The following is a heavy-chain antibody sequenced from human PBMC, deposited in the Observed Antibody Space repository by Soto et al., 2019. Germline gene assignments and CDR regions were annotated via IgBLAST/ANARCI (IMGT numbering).Heavy chain of an antibody. D-gene: IGHD3-9*01. J-gene: IGHJ4*02. CDR1: GGSISSYY. CDR2: IHYSGST. CDR3: TRAGYFDYYFDY. V-gene: IGHV4-59*01. Sequence: QVQLQESGPGLVKPSETLSLTCTVSGGSISSYYWSWIRQPPGKGLEWIGYIHYSGSTNYNPSLKSRVTISVDTSKNQFSLKLSSVTAADTAVYYCTRAGYFDYYFDYWGQGTLVTVSS.